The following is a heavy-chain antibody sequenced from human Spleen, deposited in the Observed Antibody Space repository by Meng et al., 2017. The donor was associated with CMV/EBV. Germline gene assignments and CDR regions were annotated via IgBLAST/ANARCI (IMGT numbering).Heavy chain of an antibody. D-gene: IGHD1-26*01. V-gene: IGHV3-21*01. J-gene: IGHJ6*02. CDR1: GFSLSAYS. CDR3: AREGFNCSGTYCNTIYYYGMDL. CDR2: ISSSSSNI. Sequence: GGSLRLSCVASGFSLSAYSMNWVRQAPGKGLEWVSSISSSSSNIHYGYSVKGRFTSSRDNAKNSLYLQMNSLRVEDTAVYYCAREGFNCSGTYCNTIYYYGMDLWGQGTAVTVSS.